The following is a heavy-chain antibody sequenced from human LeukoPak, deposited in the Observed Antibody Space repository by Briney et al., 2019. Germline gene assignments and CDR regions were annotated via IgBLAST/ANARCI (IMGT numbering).Heavy chain of an antibody. D-gene: IGHD2-8*01. V-gene: IGHV1-69*04. CDR3: ARDGFLGKYCSNDICSNYYGVDV. J-gene: IGHJ6*02. CDR2: TTPLRGIS. Sequence: SVKVSCKASGGTXSGYAVSWVRQAPAQGLEWMGRTTPLRGISNNAQNFQGRLTITTDSSTSTAYMELSSLGSEDTALYYCARDGFLGKYCSNDICSNYYGVDVWGQGTTVTVSS. CDR1: GGTXSGYA.